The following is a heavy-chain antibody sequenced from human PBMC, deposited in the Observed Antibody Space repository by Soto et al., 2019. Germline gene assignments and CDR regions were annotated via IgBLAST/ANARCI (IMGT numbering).Heavy chain of an antibody. CDR1: GDSVSSNSAT. J-gene: IGHJ4*02. Sequence: QVQLQQSGPGLVKPSQTLSLTCAISGDSVSSNSATWNWIRQSPSRGLEWLGRTYYRSKWFNDYAVSGKSRITINPDTSKNQFALQWNSVTPEDTAVYYCARDPVPGYKSCDYWGQGTLVTVAA. CDR3: ARDPVPGYKSCDY. CDR2: TYYRSKWFN. V-gene: IGHV6-1*01. D-gene: IGHD6-19*01.